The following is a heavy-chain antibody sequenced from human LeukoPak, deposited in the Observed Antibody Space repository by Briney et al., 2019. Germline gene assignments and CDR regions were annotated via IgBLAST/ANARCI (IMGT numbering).Heavy chain of an antibody. CDR1: GFTLSSNY. D-gene: IGHD1-1*01. Sequence: PGGSLRHSCAASGFTLSSNYMSGVRQAPGKGLEWVSYIHSSGGTISYADSVKGRFTISRDSAKNSVYLRMNSLRAEDTALYYCARKLTGTTYFDCWGQGTLVTVSS. CDR2: IHSSGGTI. J-gene: IGHJ4*02. CDR3: ARKLTGTTYFDC. V-gene: IGHV3-11*04.